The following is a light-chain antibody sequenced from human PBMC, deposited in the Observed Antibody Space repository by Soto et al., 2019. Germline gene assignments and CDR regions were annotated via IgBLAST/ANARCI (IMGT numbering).Light chain of an antibody. CDR3: QQYNNWPPRT. CDR1: QSISSY. CDR2: AAS. V-gene: IGKV1-39*01. J-gene: IGKJ4*01. Sequence: DIQMTQSPSSLSASVGDRVTITCRASQSISSYLNWYQQKPGKAPKLLIYAASSLQSGVPSRFSGSGSGTDFTLTISSLQPEDFATYYCQQYNNWPPRTFGGGTKVEIK.